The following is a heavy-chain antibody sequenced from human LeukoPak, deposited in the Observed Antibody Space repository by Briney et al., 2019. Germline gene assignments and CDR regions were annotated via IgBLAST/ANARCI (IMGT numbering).Heavy chain of an antibody. CDR3: ARDISGSYPPFGY. V-gene: IGHV3-21*01. CDR2: ISSSSSYI. Sequence: GGSLSLSCAASGFTFSSYSMNWVRQAPGKGLEWVSSISSSSSYIYYADSVKGRFTISRDNAKNSLYLQMNSLRAEDTAVYFCARDISGSYPPFGYWRQGTLVTVSS. D-gene: IGHD1-26*01. J-gene: IGHJ4*02. CDR1: GFTFSSYS.